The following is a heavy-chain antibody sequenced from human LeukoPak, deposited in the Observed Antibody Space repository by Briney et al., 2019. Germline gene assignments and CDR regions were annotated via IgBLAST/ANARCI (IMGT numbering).Heavy chain of an antibody. V-gene: IGHV4-59*01. Sequence: SETLSLTCTVSGGSISSYYWSWLRQPPGKGLEWIGYIYYSGSTNYNPSLKSRVTISVDTSKNQFSLKLSSVTAADTPVYYCARYVWGSYPTFEDYWGQGTLVTVSS. CDR1: GGSISSYY. CDR2: IYYSGST. D-gene: IGHD3-16*02. J-gene: IGHJ4*02. CDR3: ARYVWGSYPTFEDY.